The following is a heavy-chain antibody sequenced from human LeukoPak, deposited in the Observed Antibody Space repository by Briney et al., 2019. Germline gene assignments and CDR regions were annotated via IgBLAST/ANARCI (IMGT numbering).Heavy chain of an antibody. CDR3: ARVAYYYDSSGREAFDI. J-gene: IGHJ3*02. CDR1: GFTFSSYA. V-gene: IGHV3-23*01. D-gene: IGHD3-22*01. Sequence: GGSLRLSCAASGFTFSSYAMSWVRQAPGKGLEWVSAISGSGGSTYYADSVKGRFTISRDNSKNTLYLQMNSLRAEDTAVYYCARVAYYYDSSGREAFDIWGQGTMVTVSS. CDR2: ISGSGGST.